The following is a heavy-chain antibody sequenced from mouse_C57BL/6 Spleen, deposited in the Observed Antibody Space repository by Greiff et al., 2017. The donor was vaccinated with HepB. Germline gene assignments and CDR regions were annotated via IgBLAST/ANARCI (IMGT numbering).Heavy chain of an antibody. V-gene: IGHV1-42*01. D-gene: IGHD2-1*01. CDR1: GYSFTGYY. J-gene: IGHJ1*03. CDR3: ARAYYGNYDWYFEV. CDR2: INPSTGGT. Sequence: EVQLQQSGPELVKPGASVKISCKASGYSFTGYYMNWVKQSPEKSLEWIGEINPSTGGTTYNQKFKAKATLTVDKSSSTAYMQLKSLTSEDSAVYYCARAYYGNYDWYFEVWGTGTTVTVSS.